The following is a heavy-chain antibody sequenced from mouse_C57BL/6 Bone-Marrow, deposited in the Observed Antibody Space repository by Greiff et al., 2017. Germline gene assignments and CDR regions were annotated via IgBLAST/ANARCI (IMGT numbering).Heavy chain of an antibody. CDR1: GFTFSSYA. V-gene: IGHV5-4*03. CDR2: ISDGGSYT. J-gene: IGHJ2*01. CDR3: ARGLRSFDY. D-gene: IGHD1-1*01. Sequence: NLVHSGGVLVKPGGSLKLSCAASGFTFSSYAMSWVRQTPEKRLEWVATISDGGSYTYYPDNVKGRFTISRDNAKNNLYLQMSHLTSEDTAMYYCARGLRSFDYWGQGTTLTVSS.